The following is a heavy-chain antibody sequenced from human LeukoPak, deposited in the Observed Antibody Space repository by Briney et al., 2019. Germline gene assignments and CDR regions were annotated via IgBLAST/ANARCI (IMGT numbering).Heavy chain of an antibody. CDR3: VRRRYYDSDGYRYYFDY. D-gene: IGHD3-22*01. CDR2: VYYSGST. J-gene: IGHJ4*02. CDR1: GDSISTCY. Sequence: PSETLSLTCTVSGDSISTCYWNWIRQPPGRGLEWIGQVYYSGSTNYNPSLQSRVTISPDTSKNQFSLRLTSVTAADTAVYYCVRRRYYDSDGYRYYFDYWGQGTLVTVSS. V-gene: IGHV4-59*08.